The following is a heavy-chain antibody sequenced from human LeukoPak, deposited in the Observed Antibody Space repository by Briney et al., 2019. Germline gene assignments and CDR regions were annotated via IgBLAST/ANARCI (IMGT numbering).Heavy chain of an antibody. D-gene: IGHD1-26*01. J-gene: IGHJ4*02. CDR1: GFTFSNYA. CDR2: ISKDGRNK. CDR3: AKDNSGNFLSPFDY. Sequence: GGSLRLSCAASGFTFSNYAFQWVRQAPGKGLEWVAVISKDGRNKNHAGSVKGRFTMSRDNSKNTLDLQMSSLRAEDTAIYYCAKDNSGNFLSPFDYWGQGTLVAVSS. V-gene: IGHV3-30*04.